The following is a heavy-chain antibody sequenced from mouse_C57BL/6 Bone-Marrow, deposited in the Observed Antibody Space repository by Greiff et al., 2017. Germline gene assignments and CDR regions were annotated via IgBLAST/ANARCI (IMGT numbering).Heavy chain of an antibody. V-gene: IGHV1-14*01. CDR1: GYTFTSYV. Sequence: VQLPQSGPELVKPGASVKLSCKASGYTFTSYVMHWVKQTPGQGLEWIGYINPYNDGTKYNEKFKGKATLTSDKSSSTACMELSSLTSEDSAVYYGARDGDQDGFAYWGQGTLVTVSA. D-gene: IGHD2-3*01. CDR3: ARDGDQDGFAY. CDR2: INPYNDGT. J-gene: IGHJ3*01.